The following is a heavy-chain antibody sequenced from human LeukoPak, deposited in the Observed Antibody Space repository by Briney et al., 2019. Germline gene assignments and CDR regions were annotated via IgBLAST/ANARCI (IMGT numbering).Heavy chain of an antibody. CDR1: GYSFARYW. V-gene: IGHV5-51*01. CDR2: IYPGDSDT. J-gene: IGHJ4*02. Sequence: GESLKISCKTSGYSFARYWIGWVRQMPGKGLEWVGIIYPGDSDTRYSPSFQGQVTISADKSISTAYLQWSSLKASDTAMYYCARLSYYDSSGWGTFDYWGQGTLVTVSS. CDR3: ARLSYYDSSGWGTFDY. D-gene: IGHD3-22*01.